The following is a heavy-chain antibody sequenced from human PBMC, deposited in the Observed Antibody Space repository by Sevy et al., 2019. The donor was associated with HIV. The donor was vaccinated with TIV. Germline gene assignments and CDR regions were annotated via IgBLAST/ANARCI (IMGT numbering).Heavy chain of an antibody. CDR1: GFTFDDYT. CDR2: ISWDAKKT. J-gene: IGHJ4*02. CDR3: AKDIPGYSGFDH. D-gene: IGHD3-10*01. Sequence: GGSLILSCAASGFTFDDYTMHWVRQVPGKGLEWVSLISWDAKKTDYADSVEGRFIVSRDNRKNSLYLQMNSLRSEDTALYFCAKDIPGYSGFDHWGQGTLVTVSS. V-gene: IGHV3-43*01.